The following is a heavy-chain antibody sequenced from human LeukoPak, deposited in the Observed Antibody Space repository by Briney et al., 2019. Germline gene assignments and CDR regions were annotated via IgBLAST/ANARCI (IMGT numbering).Heavy chain of an antibody. CDR3: AKGPAYSSSSKLFDY. J-gene: IGHJ4*02. D-gene: IGHD6-6*01. V-gene: IGHV3-9*01. CDR2: ISWSSSSI. Sequence: GGSLRLSCAASGFTFDDYGMHWVRQAPGKGLEWVSGISWSSSSIGYADSVTGRLTGSRDNGRKSMYLQMNNLRAEDKAVNHCAKGPAYSSSSKLFDYWGQGTLVTVSS. CDR1: GFTFDDYG.